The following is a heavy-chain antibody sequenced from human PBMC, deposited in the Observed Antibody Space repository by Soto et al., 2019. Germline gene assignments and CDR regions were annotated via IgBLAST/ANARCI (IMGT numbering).Heavy chain of an antibody. V-gene: IGHV1-18*01. Sequence: QVQLVQSGAEVKKPGASVKVSCKASGYTFTSYGISWVRQAPGQGLEWMGWISAYNGNTNYVQKLQGRVTMTTDTSTNTAYMELRSLRSDDTAVYYCARVYCSGGSCYLGFGWYYYYMDVWGKGTTVTVSS. CDR1: GYTFTSYG. CDR3: ARVYCSGGSCYLGFGWYYYYMDV. CDR2: ISAYNGNT. J-gene: IGHJ6*03. D-gene: IGHD2-15*01.